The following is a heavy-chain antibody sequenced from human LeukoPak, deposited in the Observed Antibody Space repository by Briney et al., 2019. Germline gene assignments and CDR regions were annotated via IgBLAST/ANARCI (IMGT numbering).Heavy chain of an antibody. CDR1: GFTFSGSW. D-gene: IGHD5-12*01. CDR2: MNQDGSEK. Sequence: PGGSLRLSCAASGFTFSGSWMAWVRQAPGKGPEWVANMNQDGSEKNYVDSVKGRFTISRDNAKNSLYLQMNSLRAEDTAVYYCARDTGYDCFHYLGQGTLVTVSS. CDR3: ARDTGYDCFHY. J-gene: IGHJ4*02. V-gene: IGHV3-7*01.